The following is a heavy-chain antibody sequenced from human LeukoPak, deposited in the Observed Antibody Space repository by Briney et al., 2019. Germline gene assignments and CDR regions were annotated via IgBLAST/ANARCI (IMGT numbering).Heavy chain of an antibody. CDR2: IESGGSST. CDR1: GFPFSNYW. CDR3: ARGSWSAAGTSIDY. Sequence: GGSLRLSCAVSGFPFSNYWIHWVRQAPGKGLVWVSRIESGGSSTSYADSVKGRFTISRDNAANTLYLQMNSLRAEDTAVYYCARGSWSAAGTSIDYWGQGTLVTVSS. D-gene: IGHD6-13*01. V-gene: IGHV3-74*01. J-gene: IGHJ4*02.